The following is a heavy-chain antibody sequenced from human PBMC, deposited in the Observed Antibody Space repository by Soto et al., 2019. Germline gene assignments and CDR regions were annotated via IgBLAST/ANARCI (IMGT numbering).Heavy chain of an antibody. Sequence: GGSLRLSCAASGFTFSNAWMHWVRQAPGKGLVWVSRINSDGSSTSYADSVKGRFTIPRDNAKNTLYLQMNSLRAEDTAVYYCARNYILGGMDVWGQGTPVTVSS. CDR2: INSDGSST. D-gene: IGHD3-9*01. CDR3: ARNYILGGMDV. V-gene: IGHV3-74*01. CDR1: GFTFSNAW. J-gene: IGHJ6*02.